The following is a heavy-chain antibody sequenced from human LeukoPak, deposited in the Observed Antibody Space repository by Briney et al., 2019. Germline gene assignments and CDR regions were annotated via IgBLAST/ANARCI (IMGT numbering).Heavy chain of an antibody. CDR2: IFYSGST. CDR3: ARGTFWSGYYHDY. J-gene: IGHJ4*02. CDR1: GFTFSSYW. Sequence: GSLRLSCAASGFTFSSYWMHWIRQPPGKGLEWIGFIFYSGSTNYNPSLKSRVTISLSTSRTQFSLKVSSVTAADTAVYYCARGTFWSGYYHDYWGQGTLVTVSS. V-gene: IGHV4-59*01. D-gene: IGHD3-3*01.